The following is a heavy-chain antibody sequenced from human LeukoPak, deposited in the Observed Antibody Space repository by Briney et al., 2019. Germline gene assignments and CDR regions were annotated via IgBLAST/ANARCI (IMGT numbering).Heavy chain of an antibody. D-gene: IGHD6-13*01. V-gene: IGHV1-18*01. CDR1: AYKFTNYF. CDR2: ISGYNGNT. CDR3: ARDLMGIAYRGAFYY. Sequence: ASVKVSCKSSAYKFTNYFITWVRQAPGRGLEWMGWISGYNGNTNYAQKFQGRVTMTTDTSTGTAYMDLRSLRSDDTAVYYCARDLMGIAYRGAFYYWGQGTLVTVSS. J-gene: IGHJ4*02.